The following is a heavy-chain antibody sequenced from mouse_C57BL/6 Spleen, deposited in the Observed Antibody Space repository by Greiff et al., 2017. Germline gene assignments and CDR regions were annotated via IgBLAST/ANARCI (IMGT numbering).Heavy chain of an antibody. V-gene: IGHV1-50*01. J-gene: IGHJ3*01. CDR2: IDPSDSYT. CDR1: GYTFTSYW. CDR3: ARVDYGRGFAY. Sequence: QVQLQQPGAELVKPGASVKLSCKASGYTFTSYWMQWVKQRPGQGLEWIGEIDPSDSYTNYNQKFKGKATLTVDTSSSTAYMQLSSLTSEDCAVYYCARVDYGRGFAYWAKGLWSLSLQ. D-gene: IGHD1-1*01.